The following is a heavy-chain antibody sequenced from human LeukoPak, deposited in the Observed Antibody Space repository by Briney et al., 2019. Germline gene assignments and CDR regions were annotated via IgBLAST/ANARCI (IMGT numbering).Heavy chain of an antibody. D-gene: IGHD2-15*01. V-gene: IGHV6-1*01. CDR3: ARDRSIVVVVAATLYYGMDV. J-gene: IGHJ6*02. Sequence: SQTLSLTCAISGDSVSSNSAAWNWIRQSPSRGLEWLGRTYYRSKWYNDYAVSVKSRITINPDTSKNQFSLQLNSVTPEDTAVYYCARDRSIVVVVAATLYYGMDVWGQGTTVTVSS. CDR2: TYYRSKWYN. CDR1: GDSVSSNSAA.